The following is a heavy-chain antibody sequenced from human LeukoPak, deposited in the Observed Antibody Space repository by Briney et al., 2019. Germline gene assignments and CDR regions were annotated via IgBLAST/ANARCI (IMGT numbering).Heavy chain of an antibody. J-gene: IGHJ4*02. D-gene: IGHD4-17*01. CDR1: GGSISSGGYY. Sequence: SQTLSLTCTVSGGSISSGGYYWSWIRQHPGTGLEWIGYIYYSGSTYYNPSLKSRVTISVDTSKNQFSLKLSSVTAADTAVYYCARSSTVIDFDYWGQGTLVTVSS. CDR3: ARSSTVIDFDY. V-gene: IGHV4-31*03. CDR2: IYYSGST.